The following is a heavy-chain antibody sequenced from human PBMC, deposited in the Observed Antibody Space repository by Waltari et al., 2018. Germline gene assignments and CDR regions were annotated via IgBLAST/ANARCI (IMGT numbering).Heavy chain of an antibody. D-gene: IGHD4-17*01. V-gene: IGHV4-39*01. CDR1: GGSISSSSYY. J-gene: IGHJ3*02. CDR3: ASERGYGGNSDAFDI. Sequence: QLQLQESGPGLVKPSETLSLTCTVSGGSISSSSYYWGWIRQPPGKGLEWIGSIYYSGSTYYNPSLKSRVTISVDTSKNQFSLKLSSVTAADTAVYYCASERGYGGNSDAFDIWGHGTMVTVSS. CDR2: IYYSGST.